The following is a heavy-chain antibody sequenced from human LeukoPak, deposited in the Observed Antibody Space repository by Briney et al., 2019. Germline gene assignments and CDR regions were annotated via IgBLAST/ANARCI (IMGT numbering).Heavy chain of an antibody. D-gene: IGHD2-2*01. J-gene: IGHJ6*03. CDR3: ARGRSYCSSTSCYYLEYYYYYYMDV. V-gene: IGHV4-34*01. CDR2: INHSGST. CDR1: GGSFSGYY. Sequence: SETLSLTCAVYGGSFSGYYWSWIRQPPGKGLEWIGEINHSGSTNYNPSLKSRVTISVGTSKNQFSLKLSSVTAADTAVYYCARGRSYCSSTSCYYLEYYYYYYMDVWGKGTTVTVSS.